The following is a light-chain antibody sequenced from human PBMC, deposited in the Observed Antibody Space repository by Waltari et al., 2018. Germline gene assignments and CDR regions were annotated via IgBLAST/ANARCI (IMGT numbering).Light chain of an antibody. CDR2: TVS. V-gene: IGKV1-39*01. J-gene: IGKJ2*01. CDR1: QSINRY. Sequence: DIQMTQSPSSLSASVGDRVTITCRASQSINRYLNWYQQKPGKAPKLLIYTVSGLQGEVPSRFSGSGSGTDFTLTISSLQPEDSAAYYCQQSYSNPYNFGQGTKLEIK. CDR3: QQSYSNPYN.